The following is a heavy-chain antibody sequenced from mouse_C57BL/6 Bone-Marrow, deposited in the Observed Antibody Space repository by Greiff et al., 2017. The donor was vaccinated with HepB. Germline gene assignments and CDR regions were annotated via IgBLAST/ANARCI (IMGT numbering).Heavy chain of an antibody. Sequence: EVKLLESGPGLVKPSQSLSLTCSVPGYSITSGYYWNWIRQFPGNKLEWMGYISYDGSNNYNPSLKNRISITRDTSKNQFFLKLNSVTTEDTATYYCASRGYWGQGTTLTVSS. J-gene: IGHJ2*01. CDR3: ASRGY. V-gene: IGHV3-6*01. D-gene: IGHD3-3*01. CDR2: ISYDGSN. CDR1: GYSITSGYY.